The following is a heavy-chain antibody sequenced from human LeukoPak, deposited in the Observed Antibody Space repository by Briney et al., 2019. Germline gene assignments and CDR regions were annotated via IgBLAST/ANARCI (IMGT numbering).Heavy chain of an antibody. J-gene: IGHJ4*02. D-gene: IGHD3-3*01. CDR3: ARGAEYYAIWRGYAGYSDY. Sequence: SETLSLTCTVSGYSLSNGYYWGWIRHPPGKGREWVGSISNRGSTYYNPSLRSRITISLDRYKQKFSLKLTSVAAADTAVYFCARGAEYYAIWRGYAGYSDYWGQGISVSVSS. CDR1: GYSLSNGYY. CDR2: ISNRGST. V-gene: IGHV4-38-2*02.